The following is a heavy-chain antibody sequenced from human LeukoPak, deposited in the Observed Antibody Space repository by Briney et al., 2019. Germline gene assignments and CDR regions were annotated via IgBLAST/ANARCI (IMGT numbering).Heavy chain of an antibody. CDR1: GFTFSSYW. CDR2: IKQDGSEK. D-gene: IGHD3-3*01. Sequence: GGSLRLSCAASGFTFSSYWMSWVRQAPGKGLEWVANIKQDGSEKYYVDSVKGRFAISRDNAKNSLYLQMNSLRAEDTAVYYCARERRPYYDFWSGPSWPTFDYWGQGTLVTVSS. V-gene: IGHV3-7*01. J-gene: IGHJ4*02. CDR3: ARERRPYYDFWSGPSWPTFDY.